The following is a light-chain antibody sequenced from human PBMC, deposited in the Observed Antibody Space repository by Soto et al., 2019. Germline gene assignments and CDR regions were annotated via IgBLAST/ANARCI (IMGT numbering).Light chain of an antibody. CDR1: SGHSTYA. Sequence: QSVLTQSPSASASLGASVKLTCTLSSGHSTYAIAWNLQQPEKGPRELMKLNSDGGHSKGNVIPYRFSVSSSGAELYLTIASRQSEEEVDCLCQIWGTDLFEVFSGRTKLTVL. V-gene: IGLV4-69*01. J-gene: IGLJ2*01. CDR2: LNSDGGH. CDR3: QIWGTDLFEV.